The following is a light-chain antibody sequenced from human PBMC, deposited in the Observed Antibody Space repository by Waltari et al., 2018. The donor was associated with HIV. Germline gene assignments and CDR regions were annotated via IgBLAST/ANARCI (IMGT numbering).Light chain of an antibody. Sequence: DIEMTQSPSSLSTYVGDRVTITYRASQSISPYLNWYQQRPGRAPKLLIYAASSLQTGVPSRFSASGSGTDFTLTISSLQPEDFATYYCQQSFTSHPIFGGGTKVEIK. V-gene: IGKV1-39*01. J-gene: IGKJ4*01. CDR1: QSISPY. CDR2: AAS. CDR3: QQSFTSHPI.